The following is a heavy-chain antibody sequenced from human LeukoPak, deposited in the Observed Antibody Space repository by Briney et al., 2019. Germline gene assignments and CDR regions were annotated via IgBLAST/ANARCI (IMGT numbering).Heavy chain of an antibody. D-gene: IGHD6-6*01. Sequence: PSETLSLTCAVYGESFSGYYWSWIRQPPGKGLEWIGEINQSGSTNYNPSLKSRVTISVDTSKNQFSLKRSSVTAADTAVYYCASIAMGIAARGWFDPWGQGTLVTVSS. CDR2: INQSGST. J-gene: IGHJ5*02. V-gene: IGHV4-34*01. CDR3: ASIAMGIAARGWFDP. CDR1: GESFSGYY.